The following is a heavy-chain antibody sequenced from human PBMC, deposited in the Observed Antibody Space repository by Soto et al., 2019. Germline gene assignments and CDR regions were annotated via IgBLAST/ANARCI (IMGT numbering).Heavy chain of an antibody. CDR1: GFTFSSYA. CDR3: ARDGHCSSTSCYLDY. J-gene: IGHJ4*02. V-gene: IGHV3-30-3*01. D-gene: IGHD2-2*03. CDR2: ISYDGSNK. Sequence: QVQLVESGGGVVQPGRSLRLSCAASGFTFSSYAMHWVRQAPGKGLEWVAVISYDGSNKYYADSVKGRFTISRDNSKNTLYLQMNSLRAEDTAVYYCARDGHCSSTSCYLDYWGQGTLVTVSS.